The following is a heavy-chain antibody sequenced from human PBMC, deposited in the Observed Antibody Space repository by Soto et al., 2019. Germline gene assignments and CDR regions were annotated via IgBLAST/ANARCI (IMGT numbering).Heavy chain of an antibody. V-gene: IGHV3-7*02. CDR1: GFSLSGYW. D-gene: IGHD3-10*01. CDR3: ARVPGTTRYWDY. Sequence: GGSLRLSCAASGFSLSGYWMSWVRQAPGKGLEWVANIKQEGTKTYYVDSVKGRFTISRDNAENSLYQQMNDLSAEDTDGYYCARVPGTTRYWDYWGQGILVTVSS. CDR2: IKQEGTKT. J-gene: IGHJ4*02.